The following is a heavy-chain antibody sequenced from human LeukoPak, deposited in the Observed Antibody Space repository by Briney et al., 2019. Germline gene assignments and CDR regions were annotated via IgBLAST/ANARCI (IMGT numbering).Heavy chain of an antibody. J-gene: IGHJ3*02. CDR2: INPNSGGT. CDR1: GYAFICYY. Sequence: ASVQVSFQASGYAFICYYIHWVRPAPGQGRGWMGWINPNSGGTNYAQKFQGRVTMTRDTSISTAYMELSRLRSDDTAVYYCARDYYYGGGIDAFDIWGQGTMVTVSS. V-gene: IGHV1-2*02. D-gene: IGHD3-10*01. CDR3: ARDYYYGGGIDAFDI.